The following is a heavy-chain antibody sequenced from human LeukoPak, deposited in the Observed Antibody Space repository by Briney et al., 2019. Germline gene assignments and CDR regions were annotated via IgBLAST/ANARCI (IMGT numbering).Heavy chain of an antibody. D-gene: IGHD3-3*01. V-gene: IGHV3-23*01. CDR3: ARDATREIFGVVTPYWYFDL. Sequence: PGGSLRLSCAASGFTFSSYAMSWVRQAPGKGLEWVSAISGSGGSTYYADSVKGRFTISRDNSKNTLYLQMNSLRAEDTAVYYCARDATREIFGVVTPYWYFDLWGRGTLVTVSS. CDR1: GFTFSSYA. J-gene: IGHJ2*01. CDR2: ISGSGGST.